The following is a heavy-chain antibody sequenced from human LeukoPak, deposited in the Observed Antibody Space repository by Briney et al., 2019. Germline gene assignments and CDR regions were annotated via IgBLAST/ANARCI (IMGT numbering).Heavy chain of an antibody. CDR2: IYYSGIT. J-gene: IGHJ4*02. CDR3: ARHHETYYYDSSLFDY. V-gene: IGHV4-39*01. Sequence: KPSGTLSLTGTVSGGSIRSSSYYGGWIRQPPGKGREWIWSIYYSGITYYTPSLKSRFTISVDTSKNQFSLKLSSVTAADTAVYYCARHHETYYYDSSLFDYWGQGTLVTVSS. CDR1: GGSIRSSSYY. D-gene: IGHD3-22*01.